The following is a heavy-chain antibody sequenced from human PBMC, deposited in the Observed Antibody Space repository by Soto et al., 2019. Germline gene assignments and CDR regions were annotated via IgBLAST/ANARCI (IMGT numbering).Heavy chain of an antibody. V-gene: IGHV3-30*18. CDR1: GFTFSSYG. CDR3: AKGGVATTPYYYYGMDV. D-gene: IGHD5-12*01. CDR2: ISYDGSNK. Sequence: GGSLRLSCAASGFTFSSYGMHWVRQAPGKGLEWVAVISYDGSNKYYADSVKGRFTISRDNSKNTLYLQMNSLRTEDTAVYYCAKGGVATTPYYYYGMDVWGQGTTVTVSS. J-gene: IGHJ6*02.